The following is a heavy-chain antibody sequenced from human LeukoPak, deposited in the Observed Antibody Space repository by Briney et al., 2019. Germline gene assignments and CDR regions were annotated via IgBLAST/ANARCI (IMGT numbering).Heavy chain of an antibody. D-gene: IGHD5-18*01. V-gene: IGHV3-15*01. CDR1: GFTFSNAW. Sequence: GGSLRLSCAASGFTFSNAWMSWVRQAPGKGLEWVGRIKSKIDGGTTDYGAPVKGRFTISGDDSKNTLYLQMNSLKTEDTAVYYCTTALAWTQLWFAIDYWGQGTLVTVSS. CDR3: TTALAWTQLWFAIDY. J-gene: IGHJ4*02. CDR2: IKSKIDGGTT.